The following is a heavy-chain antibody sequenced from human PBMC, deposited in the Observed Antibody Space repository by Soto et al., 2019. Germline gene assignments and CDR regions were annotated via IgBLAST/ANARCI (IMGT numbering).Heavy chain of an antibody. Sequence: QVQLVQSGGEVTKPGASVKVSCKSSGYTFTSYGVSWVRQAPGQGLEWLGWISVYTGNTKQAQKFQDRVTLTTEASTGTASLELRNLRSDDTAAYYCARDRCTTDRCYTHHFDVWGQGTTVTVSS. CDR2: ISVYTGNT. CDR3: ARDRCTTDRCYTHHFDV. CDR1: GYTFTSYG. D-gene: IGHD2-8*01. V-gene: IGHV1-18*04. J-gene: IGHJ6*02.